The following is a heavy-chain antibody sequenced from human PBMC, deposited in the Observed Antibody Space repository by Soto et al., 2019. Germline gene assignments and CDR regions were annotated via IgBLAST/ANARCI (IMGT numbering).Heavy chain of an antibody. CDR1: GFTFSSYA. CDR2: VSIGGST. V-gene: IGHV3-23*01. Sequence: ESGGGLVQPKGSLRLSCAASGFTFSSYAMGWVRQGPGKGLEWVAVVSIGGSTHYADSVRGRFTISRDNSKNTLSLQMNSLTAEDTAVYFCAKRRGAGGHFDYWGQGALVTVSS. D-gene: IGHD2-15*01. J-gene: IGHJ4*02. CDR3: AKRRGAGGHFDY.